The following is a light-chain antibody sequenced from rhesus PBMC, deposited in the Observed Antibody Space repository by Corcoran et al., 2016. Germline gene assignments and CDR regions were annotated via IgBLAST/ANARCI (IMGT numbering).Light chain of an antibody. Sequence: DIQMTQSPSSLSASVGDTVTITCRASQSISSWLAWYQQKPGKAPKLLIYKAASLQSGVPSRFSGSGSGTDFTLNISILQSEDFATYYCQQYSSSPPTFGQGTKVEIK. CDR1: QSISSW. V-gene: IGKV1-22*01. CDR2: KAA. CDR3: QQYSSSPPT. J-gene: IGKJ1*01.